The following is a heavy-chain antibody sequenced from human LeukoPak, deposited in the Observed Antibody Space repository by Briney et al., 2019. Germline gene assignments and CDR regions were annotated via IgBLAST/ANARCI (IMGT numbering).Heavy chain of an antibody. V-gene: IGHV3-21*01. CDR1: GFTFSSYS. J-gene: IGHJ4*02. CDR2: ISSSSSYI. Sequence: GGSLRLSCAASGFTFSSYSMNWVRQAPGKGLEWVSSISSSSSYIYYADSAKGRFTISRDNAKNSLYLQMNSLRAEDTAVYYCATIIAAASVGYWGQGTLVTVSS. D-gene: IGHD6-13*01. CDR3: ATIIAAASVGY.